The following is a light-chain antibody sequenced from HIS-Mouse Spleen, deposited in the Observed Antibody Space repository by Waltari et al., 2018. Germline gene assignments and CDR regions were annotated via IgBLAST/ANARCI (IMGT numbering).Light chain of an antibody. V-gene: IGLV3-21*02. J-gene: IGLJ1*01. CDR3: QVWDSSSDRV. Sequence: SYVLTQPPSVSVAPGQTARITCGGNNIGSKSVHWYQQKPGQAPVLVVSDDSGRPSGIPARFSGSNSGNTATLTISRVEAGDEADYYCQVWDSSSDRVFGTGTKVTVL. CDR1: NIGSKS. CDR2: DDS.